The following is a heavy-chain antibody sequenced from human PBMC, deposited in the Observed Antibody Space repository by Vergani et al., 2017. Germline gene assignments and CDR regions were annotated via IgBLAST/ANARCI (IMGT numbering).Heavy chain of an antibody. CDR2: ISGSGGST. Sequence: EVQLVESGGGLVKPGGSLRLSCAASGFSFSSYAMSWVRQAPGKGVEWVSAISGSGGSTYYANSLKGRFTISRDNSKNTLYLKMNSLSAEDTAVYYCASYYYGMDVWGQGTTVTVSS. J-gene: IGHJ6*02. V-gene: IGHV3-23*04. CDR3: ASYYYGMDV. CDR1: GFSFSSYA.